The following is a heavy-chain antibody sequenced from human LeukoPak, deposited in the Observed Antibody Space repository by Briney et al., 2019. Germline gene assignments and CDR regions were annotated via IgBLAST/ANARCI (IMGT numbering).Heavy chain of an antibody. V-gene: IGHV4-39*07. CDR3: AKGAGGFSYYNWFDP. CDR2: IYYSGTT. J-gene: IGHJ5*02. Sequence: PSETLSLTCTVSGGSISSSPYYWGWIRQPPGKGLEWIGSIYYSGTTHYSPSLESRVTISVDTSRNQFSLKLASVTAADTAIYYCAKGAGGFSYYNWFDPWGQGTLVTVSS. CDR1: GGSISSSPYY. D-gene: IGHD5-18*01.